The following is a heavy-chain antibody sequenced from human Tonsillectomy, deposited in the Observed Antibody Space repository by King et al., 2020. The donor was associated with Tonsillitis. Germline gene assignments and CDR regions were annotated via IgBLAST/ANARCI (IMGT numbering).Heavy chain of an antibody. Sequence: VQLVETGGSVVQTGRSLRLSCAASGFTFSTSGMHCVRQAPGKGLEWVAFISYDGNNKYYADSVKGRFTISRDNSKNTLYLQMLSLTAEDAAVYYCAKPTSSCGPLADIDFWGQGTRVTVSS. CDR2: ISYDGNNK. D-gene: IGHD6-25*01. J-gene: IGHJ4*02. CDR3: AKPTSSCGPLADIDF. CDR1: GFTFSTSG. V-gene: IGHV3-30*18.